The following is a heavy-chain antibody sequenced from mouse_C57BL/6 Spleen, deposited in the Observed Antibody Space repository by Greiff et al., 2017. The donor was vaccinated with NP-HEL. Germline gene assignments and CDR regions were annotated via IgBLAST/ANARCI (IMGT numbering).Heavy chain of an antibody. CDR2: IHPSDSDT. CDR1: GYTFTSYW. Sequence: QVQLQQPGAELVKPGASVKVSCKASGYTFTSYWMHWVKQRPGQGLEWIGRIHPSDSDTNYNQKFKGKATLPVDQSSSTAYMQLSSLTAEDSAVYYCAIEIQSYYYGSSAWFAYWGQGTLVTVSA. CDR3: AIEIQSYYYGSSAWFAY. V-gene: IGHV1-74*01. J-gene: IGHJ3*01. D-gene: IGHD1-1*01.